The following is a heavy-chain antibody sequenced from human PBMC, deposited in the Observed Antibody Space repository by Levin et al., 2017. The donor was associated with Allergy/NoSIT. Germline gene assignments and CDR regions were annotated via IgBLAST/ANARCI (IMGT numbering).Heavy chain of an antibody. CDR2: IDPSDSYT. CDR3: AGAYCSGGSCLADAFDN. V-gene: IGHV5-10-1*01. Sequence: PGGSLRLSCKGSGYSFTSYWISWVRQMPGKGLEWMGRIDPSDSYTNYSPSFQGHFTISADKSISTAYLQWSSLKASDTAMYYCAGAYCSGGSCLADAFDNWGQGTMVTVSS. CDR1: GYSFTSYW. D-gene: IGHD2-15*01. J-gene: IGHJ3*02.